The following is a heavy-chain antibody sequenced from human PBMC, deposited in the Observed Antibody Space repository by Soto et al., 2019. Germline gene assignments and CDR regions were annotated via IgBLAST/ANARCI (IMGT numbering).Heavy chain of an antibody. Sequence: QVQLVESGGGVVQPGRSLRLSCAASGFTFRTYPIHWVRQAPGKGLEWVAIISSDGNRKYYADSVKGRFTVSRDNSKNTLYLQMNSLRVEDTAVYYCARDRWESYFERYLIDYWGQGTLVTVSS. CDR3: ARDRWESYFERYLIDY. CDR1: GFTFRTYP. V-gene: IGHV3-30-3*01. J-gene: IGHJ4*02. CDR2: ISSDGNRK. D-gene: IGHD1-26*01.